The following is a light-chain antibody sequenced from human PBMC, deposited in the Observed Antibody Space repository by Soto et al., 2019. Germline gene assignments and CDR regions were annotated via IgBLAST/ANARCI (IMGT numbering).Light chain of an antibody. J-gene: IGKJ1*01. V-gene: IGKV3-20*01. CDR2: GAS. Sequence: EIVLTQSPGTLSLSPGERATLSCRASQSVSSSYLAWYQQKPGQAPRLLIYGASSRATGIPDRFSGSGSGTDFTLTISRREPEDFAVYYCQQYCSSPQTFGQGTKVE. CDR3: QQYCSSPQT. CDR1: QSVSSSY.